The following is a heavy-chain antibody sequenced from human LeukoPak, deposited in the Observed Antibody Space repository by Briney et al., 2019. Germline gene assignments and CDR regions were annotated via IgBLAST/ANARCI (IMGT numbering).Heavy chain of an antibody. CDR1: GLTFSTSG. V-gene: IGHV3-21*06. J-gene: IGHJ4*02. D-gene: IGHD1-14*01. Sequence: GGSLRLSCTAYGLTFSTSGFNWVRQAPGKGLAWVASIGPTGSDRYHADSIKGRFTISRDNANNFLYLQMNSLRAEDTAVYYCATETNGRHYDYWGEGTLLSVSS. CDR3: ATETNGRHYDY. CDR2: IGPTGSDR.